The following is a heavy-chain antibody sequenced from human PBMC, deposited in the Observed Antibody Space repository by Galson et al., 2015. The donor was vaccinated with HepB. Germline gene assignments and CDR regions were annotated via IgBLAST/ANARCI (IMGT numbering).Heavy chain of an antibody. CDR2: ISYDGSNK. J-gene: IGHJ4*02. Sequence: SLRLSCAASGFTFSSYGMHWVRQAPGEGLEWVAVISYDGSNKYYADSVKGRFTISRDNSKNTLYLQMNSLRAEDTAVYYCAKDGGYCSSTSCYRGHFDYWGQGTLVTVSS. CDR1: GFTFSSYG. CDR3: AKDGGYCSSTSCYRGHFDY. D-gene: IGHD2-2*02. V-gene: IGHV3-30*18.